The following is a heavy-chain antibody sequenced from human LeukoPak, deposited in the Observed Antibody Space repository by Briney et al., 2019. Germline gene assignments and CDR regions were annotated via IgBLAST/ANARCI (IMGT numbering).Heavy chain of an antibody. V-gene: IGHV3-11*05. D-gene: IGHD4-17*01. J-gene: IGHJ4*02. CDR3: AKDGDYIDY. CDR1: GFTFSDYY. Sequence: GGSLRLSCVASGFTFSDYYMSWIRQAPGKGLEWVSYISSSSSYTNYADSVKGRFTISRDNAKNLLYLQMNSLRAEDTAVYYCAKDGDYIDYWGQGTLVTVSS. CDR2: ISSSSSYT.